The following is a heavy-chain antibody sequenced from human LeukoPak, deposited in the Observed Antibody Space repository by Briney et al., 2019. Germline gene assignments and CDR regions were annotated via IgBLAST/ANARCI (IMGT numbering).Heavy chain of an antibody. D-gene: IGHD1-26*01. CDR3: ARDSVGATQNSVSFDP. CDR2: ISSNGGST. V-gene: IGHV3-64*01. J-gene: IGHJ5*02. CDR1: GFTFSSYA. Sequence: GGSLRLSCAASGFTFSSYAMHWVRQAPGKGLEYVSAISSNGGSTYYANSVKGRFTISRDNSKNTLYLQMGSLRAEDMAVYYCARDSVGATQNSVSFDPWGQGTLVIVSA.